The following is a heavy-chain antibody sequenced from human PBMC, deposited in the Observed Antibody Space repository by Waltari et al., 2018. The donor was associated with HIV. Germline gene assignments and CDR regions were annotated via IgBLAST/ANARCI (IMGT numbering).Heavy chain of an antibody. CDR3: ARDGCSGGSCYVDY. Sequence: QVQLQESGPGLVKPSQTLSLTCTVPGGSISIGSDYWSCIRQPAGKGLEGIGRIYTRGSNNYAPSLKSRVTISVDTSKNQFSLKLSSVTAADTAVYYCARDGCSGGSCYVDYWGQGTLVTVSS. D-gene: IGHD2-15*01. CDR2: IYTRGSN. CDR1: GGSISIGSDY. V-gene: IGHV4-61*02. J-gene: IGHJ4*02.